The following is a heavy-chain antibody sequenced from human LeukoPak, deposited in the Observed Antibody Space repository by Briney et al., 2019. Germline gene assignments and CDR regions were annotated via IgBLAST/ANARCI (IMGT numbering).Heavy chain of an antibody. D-gene: IGHD6-25*01. CDR2: ISSSGGAT. Sequence: PGGSLRLSCLASGFTFNNFEITWVRQAPGKGLEWVPYISSSGGATYYAESMKGRFTISRDNAKNSVFLQMNGLRPSDTSVYYCARINGQRTSIDYWGQGTLVTVSS. CDR1: GFTFNNFE. V-gene: IGHV3-48*03. CDR3: ARINGQRTSIDY. J-gene: IGHJ4*02.